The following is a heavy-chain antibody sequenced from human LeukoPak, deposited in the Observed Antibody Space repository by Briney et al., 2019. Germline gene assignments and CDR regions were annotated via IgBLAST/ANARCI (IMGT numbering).Heavy chain of an antibody. CDR3: ARSSQGFGEFF. J-gene: IGHJ3*01. CDR1: GYTFTGYY. CDR2: INLNSGGT. V-gene: IGHV1-2*02. Sequence: ASVKVSCKASGYTFTGYYMHWVRQAPGQGLEWMGWINLNSGGTNYAQKFQGRVTMTRDTSISTAYMELSRLRSDDTAVYYCARSSQGFGEFFWGQGTMVTVSS. D-gene: IGHD3-10*01.